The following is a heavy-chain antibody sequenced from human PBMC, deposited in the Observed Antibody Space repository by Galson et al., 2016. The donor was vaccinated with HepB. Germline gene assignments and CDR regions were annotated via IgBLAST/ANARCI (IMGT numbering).Heavy chain of an antibody. J-gene: IGHJ4*02. V-gene: IGHV4-4*02. CDR1: GASISNNYW. D-gene: IGHD4/OR15-4a*01. CDR3: TRGTLGTSATMAFDY. CDR2: IYQTGTA. Sequence: TLSLTCAVSGASISNNYWWGWVRQSPEKGLEWVGGIYQTGTANYNPSFTRRATIAVDTSKNQISLRLDSVTAADTAVYYCTRGTLGTSATMAFDYWGQRTLVSVSS.